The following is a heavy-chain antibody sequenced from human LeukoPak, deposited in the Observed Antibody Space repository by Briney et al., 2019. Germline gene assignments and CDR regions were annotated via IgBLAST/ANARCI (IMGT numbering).Heavy chain of an antibody. J-gene: IGHJ4*02. CDR1: GYTFSSYS. Sequence: GGSLRLSCAASGYTFSSYSMNWVRQAPGKGLKWVSYISSSSSTIYYADSVKGRFTISRDNSKNTLYLQMNSLRAEDTAVYYCAKSDSSGYPHEYWGQGTLVTVSS. D-gene: IGHD3-22*01. CDR2: ISSSSSTI. CDR3: AKSDSSGYPHEY. V-gene: IGHV3-48*01.